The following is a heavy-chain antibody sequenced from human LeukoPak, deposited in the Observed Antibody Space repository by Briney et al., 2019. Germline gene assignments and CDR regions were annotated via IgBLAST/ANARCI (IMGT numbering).Heavy chain of an antibody. V-gene: IGHV3-49*04. CDR3: TSQYSGYDTIYYFDY. CDR2: IRSKAYGGTT. J-gene: IGHJ4*02. Sequence: PGGSLRLSCAASGFTFSSYGMHWVRQAPGKGLEWVGFIRSKAYGGTTEYAASVKGRFTISRDDSKSIAYLQMNSLKTEDTAVYYCTSQYSGYDTIYYFDYWGQGTLVTVSS. CDR1: GFTFSSYG. D-gene: IGHD5-12*01.